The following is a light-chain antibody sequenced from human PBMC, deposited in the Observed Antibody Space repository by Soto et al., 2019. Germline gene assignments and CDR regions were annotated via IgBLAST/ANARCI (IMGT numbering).Light chain of an antibody. CDR1: QSVGNN. J-gene: IGKJ2*01. CDR2: GAS. Sequence: EIVMTQSPATLSVSPGERVTLSCRASQSVGNNLAWYQQKTGQVPRLLIHGASTRATGIPARFSGSGSGTEFTLTISGLQSEDFAVYYCQQCDNWPRTFGQGTKVDIK. CDR3: QQCDNWPRT. V-gene: IGKV3-15*01.